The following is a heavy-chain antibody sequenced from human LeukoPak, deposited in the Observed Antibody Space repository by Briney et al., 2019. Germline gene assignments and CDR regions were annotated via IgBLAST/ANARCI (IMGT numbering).Heavy chain of an antibody. CDR2: INSDGSSR. D-gene: IGHD4-11*01. CDR1: GFTFSSYW. V-gene: IGHV3-74*01. J-gene: IGHJ4*02. CDR3: ANPPTVTSFHY. Sequence: PGGSLRHSCAASGFTFSSYWMHWVRQVPGKGLVWVSRINSDGSSRSYVDSVMGRFTISRDNAKNTLYLQMNSLRAEDTAIYYCANPPTVTSFHYWGQGTLVTVSS.